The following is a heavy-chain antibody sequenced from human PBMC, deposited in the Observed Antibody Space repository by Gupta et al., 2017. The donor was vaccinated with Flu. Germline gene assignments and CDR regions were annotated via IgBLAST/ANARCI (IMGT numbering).Heavy chain of an antibody. V-gene: IGHV4-34*01. Sequence: QVQLQQWGAGLLKPSETLSLTCAVYGGSFSGYYWSWIRQPPGKGLEWIGEINHSGSTNYNPSLKSRVTISVDTSKNQFSLKLSSVTAADTAVYYCARGSNEGVAVVIHHDAFDIWGQGTMVTGSS. J-gene: IGHJ3*02. CDR1: GGSFSGYY. D-gene: IGHD3-22*01. CDR2: INHSGST. CDR3: ARGSNEGVAVVIHHDAFDI.